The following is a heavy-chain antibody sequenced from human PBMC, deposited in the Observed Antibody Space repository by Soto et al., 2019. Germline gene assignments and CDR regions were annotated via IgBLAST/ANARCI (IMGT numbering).Heavy chain of an antibody. CDR3: AKDLYGDYGGVDY. CDR2: ITGSGSST. J-gene: IGHJ4*02. D-gene: IGHD4-17*01. V-gene: IGHV3-23*01. Sequence: EVQLLDSGGGLVQPGGSLRLSCAASGFTLSTYAMSWVRQAPGKGLEWVSTITGSGSSTYYADSVQGRFTISRDNSKNPLSLQMNSLRAEDTAVYYCAKDLYGDYGGVDYWGQGTLVTVSS. CDR1: GFTLSTYA.